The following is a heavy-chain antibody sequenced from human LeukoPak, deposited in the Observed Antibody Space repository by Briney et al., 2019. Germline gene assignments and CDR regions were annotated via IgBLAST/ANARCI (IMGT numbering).Heavy chain of an antibody. CDR3: ARGYLYNWFDP. CDR1: GGSISSYY. J-gene: IGHJ5*02. D-gene: IGHD1-26*01. V-gene: IGHV4-59*01. CDR2: IYYSGST. Sequence: SETLSLTCTVSGGSISSYYWSWIRQPPGKGLEWIGYIYYSGSTNYKPSLKSRVTISVDTSKNQFSLKLSSVTAADTAVYYCARGYLYNWFDPWGQGTLVTVSS.